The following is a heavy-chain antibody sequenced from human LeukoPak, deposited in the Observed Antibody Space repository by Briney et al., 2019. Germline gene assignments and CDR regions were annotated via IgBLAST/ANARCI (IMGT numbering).Heavy chain of an antibody. CDR1: GFTFNNYA. V-gene: IGHV3-30*02. D-gene: IGHD6-13*01. Sequence: PGGSLRLSCAASGFTFNNYAASWVRQAPGKGLEWVAFIRYDGSNKYYADSVKGRFTISRDNSKNTLYLQMNSLRAEDTAVYYCAKDSTAAGTGSWFDPWGQGTLVTVSS. CDR2: IRYDGSNK. CDR3: AKDSTAAGTGSWFDP. J-gene: IGHJ5*02.